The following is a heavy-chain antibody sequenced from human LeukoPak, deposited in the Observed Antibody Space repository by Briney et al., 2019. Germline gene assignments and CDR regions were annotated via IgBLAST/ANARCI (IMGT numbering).Heavy chain of an antibody. Sequence: GGSLRLSCAASGFTFSNYWMHWVRQAPGKGLVWVSRTSSDGSSTTYADSVKGRFTISRDNAKNTLYLQMNSLRAEDTALYHCAKMAGSGYYFYMDVWGKGTTVTISS. CDR2: TSSDGSST. CDR3: AKMAGSGYYFYMDV. V-gene: IGHV3-74*01. CDR1: GFTFSNYW. J-gene: IGHJ6*03. D-gene: IGHD3-10*01.